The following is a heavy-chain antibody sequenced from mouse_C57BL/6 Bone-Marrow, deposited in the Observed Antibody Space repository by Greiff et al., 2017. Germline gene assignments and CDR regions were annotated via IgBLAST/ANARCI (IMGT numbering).Heavy chain of an antibody. CDR2: IYPRSGNT. J-gene: IGHJ4*01. CDR1: GYTFTSYG. Sequence: QVQLKQSGAELARPGASVKLSCKASGYTFTSYGISWVKQRTGQGLEWIGEIYPRSGNTYYNEKFKGKATLTADKSSSTAYMELRSLTSEDSAVYFCARRVLTVVAPMDYWGQGTSVTVSS. D-gene: IGHD1-1*01. CDR3: ARRVLTVVAPMDY. V-gene: IGHV1-81*01.